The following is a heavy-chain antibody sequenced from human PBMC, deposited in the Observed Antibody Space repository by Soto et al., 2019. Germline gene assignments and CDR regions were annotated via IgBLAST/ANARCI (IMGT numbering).Heavy chain of an antibody. CDR2: VSMSGNG. CDR3: ARDNYYFFPISTLDLDY. V-gene: IGHV4-4*07. J-gene: IGHJ4*02. Sequence: SETRSLACTLSVVSLTCYCCGWVRQPSVEGPEWIGRVSMSGNGVAKASLRSPLTMSVDTSKNQFSLTVTSVTAADTDVYYCARDNYYFFPISTLDLDYWGQGARVTVSS. CDR1: VVSLTCYC. D-gene: IGHD3-3*01.